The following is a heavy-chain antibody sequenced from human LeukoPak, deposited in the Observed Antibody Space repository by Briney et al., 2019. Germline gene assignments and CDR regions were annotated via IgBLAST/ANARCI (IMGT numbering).Heavy chain of an antibody. CDR2: IYYSGST. CDR3: ARDRSGSFGFDY. Sequence: SETLSLTCTVSGGSISSYYWSWIRKPPGKGMEWIGYIYYSGSTNYNPSLKSRVTISVDTSKNQFSLKLSSVTAADTAVYYCARDRSGSFGFDYWGQGTLVTVSS. V-gene: IGHV4-59*01. CDR1: GGSISSYY. J-gene: IGHJ4*02. D-gene: IGHD3-3*01.